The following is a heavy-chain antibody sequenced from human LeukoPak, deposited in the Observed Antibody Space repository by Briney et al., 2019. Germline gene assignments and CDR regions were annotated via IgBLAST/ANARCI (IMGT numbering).Heavy chain of an antibody. Sequence: SETLSLTCTVSGGSISSYYWSWIRQPPGKGLEWIGYIYTSGSTNYNPSLKSRVTISVDTSKNQFSLKLSSVTAADTAVYYCARRSDYYDSSGYYRGHYFDYWGQGTLVTVSS. J-gene: IGHJ4*02. CDR2: IYTSGST. CDR3: ARRSDYYDSSGYYRGHYFDY. V-gene: IGHV4-4*09. CDR1: GGSISSYY. D-gene: IGHD3-22*01.